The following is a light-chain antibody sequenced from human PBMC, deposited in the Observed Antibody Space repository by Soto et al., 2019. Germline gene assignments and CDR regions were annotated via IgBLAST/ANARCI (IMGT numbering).Light chain of an antibody. CDR1: QSISGS. Sequence: DIQMTQSPSTLSASVGDRVTITCRASQSISGSLAWYQQKPGKAPKLLIYEASNLKSGVPSRFSGSGSGTEYPLTISSLQPDDSESYYCQQSNGFWTFGQGTRVEIK. CDR3: QQSNGFWT. CDR2: EAS. V-gene: IGKV1-5*03. J-gene: IGKJ1*01.